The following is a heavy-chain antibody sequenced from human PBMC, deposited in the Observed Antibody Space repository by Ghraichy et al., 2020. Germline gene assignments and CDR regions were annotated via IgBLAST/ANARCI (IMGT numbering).Heavy chain of an antibody. CDR3: ARNLIVVGQFDI. V-gene: IGHV3-7*03. J-gene: IGHJ3*02. D-gene: IGHD2-21*01. CDR2: IKEDGSEK. Sequence: GGSLRLSCAASGFTFSIYWMSWVRQAPGKGLEWVANIKEDGSEKYYVDSVKGRFTISRDNAKNSLYLQMNSLRAEDTAVYYCARNLIVVGQFDIWGQGTMVTVSS. CDR1: GFTFSIYW.